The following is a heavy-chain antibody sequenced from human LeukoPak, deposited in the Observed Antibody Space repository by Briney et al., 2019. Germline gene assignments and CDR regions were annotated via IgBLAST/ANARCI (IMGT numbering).Heavy chain of an antibody. CDR2: ISTSGSSI. D-gene: IGHD4-17*01. J-gene: IGHJ6*03. CDR3: ARDATTELGTVYMDV. Sequence: GGSLRLSCAASGFTFSTYEINWVRQAPGKGLEWLSHISTSGSSIHYADSVKGRSTISRDNAKNSLYLQMNSLRVEDTAVYYCARDATTELGTVYMDVWGKGTTVTISS. CDR1: GFTFSTYE. V-gene: IGHV3-48*03.